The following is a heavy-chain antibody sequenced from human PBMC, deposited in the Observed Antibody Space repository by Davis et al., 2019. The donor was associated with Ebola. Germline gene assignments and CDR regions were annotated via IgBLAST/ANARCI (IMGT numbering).Heavy chain of an antibody. J-gene: IGHJ6*02. V-gene: IGHV1-18*01. CDR3: ARNTRYCSSTSCFIRYYYYGMDV. D-gene: IGHD2-2*01. Sequence: ASVKVSCKASGYTFTSYGISWVRQAPGQGLEWMGWISAYNGNTNYAQKLQGRVTMTTDTSTSTAYMELRSLRSDDTAVYYCARNTRYCSSTSCFIRYYYYGMDVWGQGTTVTVSS. CDR2: ISAYNGNT. CDR1: GYTFTSYG.